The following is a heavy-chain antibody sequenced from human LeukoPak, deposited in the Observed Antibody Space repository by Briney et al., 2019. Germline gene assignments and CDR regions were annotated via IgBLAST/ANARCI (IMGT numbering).Heavy chain of an antibody. CDR1: GFTFSSYE. CDR2: ISTSGSTT. CDR3: AKDQTRNYYGSGSYDY. J-gene: IGHJ4*02. D-gene: IGHD3-10*01. Sequence: GGSLRLSCAASGFTFSSYEMNWVRQAPGKGLEWVSYISTSGSTTYYADSVKGRFTISRDNSKNTLYLQMNSLRAEDTAVYYCAKDQTRNYYGSGSYDYWGQGTLVTVSS. V-gene: IGHV3-48*03.